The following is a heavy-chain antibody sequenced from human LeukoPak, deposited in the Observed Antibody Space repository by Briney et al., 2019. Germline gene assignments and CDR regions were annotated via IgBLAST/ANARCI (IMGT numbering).Heavy chain of an antibody. Sequence: SQTLSLTCAISGDSVSSNTAAWNWTRQSPSRVLEWLGRTYYRYTWHNEYAVSVKSRITINPDTSRNQFSLQLNSVTPEDTAVYYCASICSGGTCYKDHWGQGTLVTVSS. J-gene: IGHJ4*02. CDR3: ASICSGGTCYKDH. CDR2: TYYRYTWHN. V-gene: IGHV6-1*01. D-gene: IGHD2-15*01. CDR1: GDSVSSNTAA.